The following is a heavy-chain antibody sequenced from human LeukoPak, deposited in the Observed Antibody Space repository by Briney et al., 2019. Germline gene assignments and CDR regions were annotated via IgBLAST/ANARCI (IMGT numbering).Heavy chain of an antibody. J-gene: IGHJ4*02. V-gene: IGHV3-23*01. D-gene: IGHD6-13*01. Sequence: GGTLRLSCAASGFTFSSYGMTWVRQAPGKGLEWVSSISSSADSTYYADSVRGRFTISRDNSKNTLYLQMNSLRAEDTAVYYFAKGKCRQLVLPSFASGAQGPLVPVSS. CDR1: GFTFSSYG. CDR2: ISSSADST. CDR3: AKGKCRQLVLPSFAS.